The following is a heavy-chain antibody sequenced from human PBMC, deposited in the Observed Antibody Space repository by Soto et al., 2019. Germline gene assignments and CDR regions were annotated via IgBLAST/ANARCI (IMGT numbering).Heavy chain of an antibody. Sequence: GASVKVSCKVSGYTLTELSMHWVRQAPGKGLEWMGGFDPEDGETIYAQKFQGRVTMTEDTSTDTAYMELSSLRSEDTAVYYCATIQPGATHYGMDVWGQGTTVTVSS. V-gene: IGHV1-24*01. CDR3: ATIQPGATHYGMDV. J-gene: IGHJ6*02. D-gene: IGHD1-26*01. CDR1: GYTLTELS. CDR2: FDPEDGET.